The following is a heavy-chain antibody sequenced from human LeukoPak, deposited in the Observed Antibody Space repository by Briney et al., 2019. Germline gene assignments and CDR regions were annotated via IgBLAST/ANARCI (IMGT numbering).Heavy chain of an antibody. J-gene: IGHJ6*02. CDR1: GFTFSSYE. CDR3: AKRGYYYGSGSYRNGYYYGMDV. Sequence: GGSLRLSCAASGFTFSSYEMNWVRQAPGKGLEWVSAISGSGGSTYYADSVKGRFTISRDNSKNTLYLQMNSLRAEDTAVYYCAKRGYYYGSGSYRNGYYYGMDVWGQGTTVTVSS. D-gene: IGHD3-10*01. CDR2: ISGSGGST. V-gene: IGHV3-23*01.